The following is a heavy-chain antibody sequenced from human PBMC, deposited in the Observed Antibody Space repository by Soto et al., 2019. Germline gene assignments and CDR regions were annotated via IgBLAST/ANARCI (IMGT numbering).Heavy chain of an antibody. CDR1: GGSFSGYY. D-gene: IGHD2-21*02. V-gene: IGHV4-34*01. J-gene: IGHJ5*02. CDR3: ARGLPVVVTAIPKNWFDP. CDR2: INHSGSA. Sequence: SETLSLTCAVYGGSFSGYYWSWIRQPPGKGLEWIGEINHSGSANYNPSLKSRVTISVDTSKNQFSLKLSSVTAADTAVYYCARGLPVVVTAIPKNWFDPWGQGTLVTVSS.